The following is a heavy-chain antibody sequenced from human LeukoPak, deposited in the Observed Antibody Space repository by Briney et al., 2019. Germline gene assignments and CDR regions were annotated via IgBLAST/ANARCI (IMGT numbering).Heavy chain of an antibody. D-gene: IGHD3-22*01. CDR3: TRDPYYDNSGYYYVVLDY. J-gene: IGHJ4*02. CDR2: ITSGGNSI. V-gene: IGHV3-21*06. CDR1: GFTFSSYW. Sequence: PGGSLRLSCAASGFTFSSYWMSWVRQAPGKGLEWVSSITSGGNSIDYADSLKGRVTISRDNAKNLLYLQMNSLRAEDTAVYYCTRDPYYDNSGYYYVVLDYWGQGTLVTVSS.